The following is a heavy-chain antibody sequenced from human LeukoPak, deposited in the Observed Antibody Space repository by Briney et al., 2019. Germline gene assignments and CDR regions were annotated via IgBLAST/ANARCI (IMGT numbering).Heavy chain of an antibody. V-gene: IGHV4-59*01. CDR2: INYRGST. D-gene: IGHD1-14*01. CDR3: AREGRQEYVYFDH. J-gene: IGHJ4*02. CDR1: CGSLSSYY. Sequence: SDPLPLTCSLSCGSLSSYYWSWIRQPPGKGLEWIGYINYRGSTNYNPSIKSRVTMSVDTSKNQFSLKLSSVTAAETAMYYCAREGRQEYVYFDHWGQGSLVTVSS.